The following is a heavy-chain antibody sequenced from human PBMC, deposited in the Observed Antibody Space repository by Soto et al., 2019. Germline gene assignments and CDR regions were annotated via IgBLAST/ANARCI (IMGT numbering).Heavy chain of an antibody. Sequence: GGSLRLSCAASGFTFSSYAMHWFRQAPGKGLEWVAVISYDGSNKYYADSVKGRFTISRDNSKNTLYLQMNSLRAEDTAVYYCARDGVAASKVRLDFDYWGQGTLVTVSS. D-gene: IGHD2-15*01. CDR1: GFTFSSYA. CDR3: ARDGVAASKVRLDFDY. V-gene: IGHV3-30-3*01. CDR2: ISYDGSNK. J-gene: IGHJ4*02.